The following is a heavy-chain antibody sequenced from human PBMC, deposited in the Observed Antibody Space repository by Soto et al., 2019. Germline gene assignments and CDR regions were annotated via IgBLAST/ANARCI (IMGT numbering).Heavy chain of an antibody. CDR1: GGSIRSGNW. J-gene: IGHJ4*02. V-gene: IGHV4-4*02. D-gene: IGHD3-22*01. Sequence: SETLSLTCALYGGSIRSGNWWSWVRQPPGKGLEWIGEIYHSGTTNYNPSLKSRVTISVDKSKNQFSLKLTSVTAADPAVYYCARQRGYYVDYWGQGTLLTVS. CDR3: ARQRGYYVDY. CDR2: IYHSGTT.